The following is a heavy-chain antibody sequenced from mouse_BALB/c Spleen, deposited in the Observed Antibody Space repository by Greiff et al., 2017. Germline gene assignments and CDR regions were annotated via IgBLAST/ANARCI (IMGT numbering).Heavy chain of an antibody. CDR1: GFASSSYD. CDR2: ISSGGGST. CDR3: ARHLDYFDY. J-gene: IGHJ2*01. V-gene: IGHV5-12-1*01. Sequence: EVQGVESGGGLVKPGGSLKLSCAASGFASSSYDMSWVRQTPEKRLEWVAYISSGGGSTYYPDTVKGRFTISRDNAKNTLYLQMSSLKSEDTAMYYCARHLDYFDYWGQGTTLTVSS.